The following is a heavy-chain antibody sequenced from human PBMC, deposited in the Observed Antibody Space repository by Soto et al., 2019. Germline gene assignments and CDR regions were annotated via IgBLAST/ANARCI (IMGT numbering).Heavy chain of an antibody. CDR1: GFTFVSYG. D-gene: IGHD3-10*01. CDR2: IWYDGSNK. V-gene: IGHV3-33*01. J-gene: IGHJ6*02. Sequence: TWGSLRLSCAASGFTFVSYGIHLVRHSPFKGREWVAVIWYDGSNKYYADSVKGRFTISRDNSKNTLYLQMNSLRAEDTAVYYCARVLGSGYYYYGMDVWGQGTTVTVSS. CDR3: ARVLGSGYYYYGMDV.